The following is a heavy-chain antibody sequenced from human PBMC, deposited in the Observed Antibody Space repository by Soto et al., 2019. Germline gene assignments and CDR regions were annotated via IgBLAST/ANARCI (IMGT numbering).Heavy chain of an antibody. CDR1: GGSISSYY. D-gene: IGHD1-26*01. CDR3: ARGRRWELTREYYFDY. J-gene: IGHJ4*02. Sequence: SETLSLTCTVSGGSISSYYWSWIRQPPGKGLEWIGYIYYSGSTSYNPSLKSRLTISVDTSKNQFSLSLGSVTTADTAVYYCARGRRWELTREYYFDYWGLGTLVTVSS. V-gene: IGHV4-59*01. CDR2: IYYSGST.